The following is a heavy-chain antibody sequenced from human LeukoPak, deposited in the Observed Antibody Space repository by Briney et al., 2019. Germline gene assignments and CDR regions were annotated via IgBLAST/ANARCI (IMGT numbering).Heavy chain of an antibody. CDR3: ARAEGSGSSFDY. CDR2: ISSSSII. Sequence: GSLRLSCAASGLTFSSYSMNWVRQAPGKGLEWVSYISSSSIIYYADSVKGRFTISRDNAKNSLYLQMNSLRVEDTAVYYCARAEGSGSSFDYWGQGTLVTVSS. J-gene: IGHJ4*02. V-gene: IGHV3-21*05. CDR1: GLTFSSYS. D-gene: IGHD3-10*01.